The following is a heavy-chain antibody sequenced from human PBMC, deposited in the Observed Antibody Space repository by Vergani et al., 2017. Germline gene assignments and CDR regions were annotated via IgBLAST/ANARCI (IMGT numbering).Heavy chain of an antibody. Sequence: QVQLVQSGAEVKKPGASVKVSCKASGYTFTSYYMHWVRQAPGQGLEWMGIINPSGGSTSYAQKFQGRVTMTRDTSTSTVYMELSSLRFEETAVYYCARVRDYDLWSGYYRDYYYYYGMDVWGQGTTVTVSS. CDR2: INPSGGST. J-gene: IGHJ6*02. CDR3: ARVRDYDLWSGYYRDYYYYYGMDV. D-gene: IGHD3-3*01. CDR1: GYTFTSYY. V-gene: IGHV1-46*03.